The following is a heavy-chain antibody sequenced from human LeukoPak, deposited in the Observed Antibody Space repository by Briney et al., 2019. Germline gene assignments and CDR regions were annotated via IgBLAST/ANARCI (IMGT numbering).Heavy chain of an antibody. CDR1: GYTFTSYG. Sequence: ASVKVSCKASGYTFTSYGISWGRQAPGQGLEWMGWINPNSGGTNYAQKFQGRVTMTRDTSISTAYMELSRLRSDDTAVYYCARVGVGATGFDYWGQGTLVTVSS. D-gene: IGHD1-26*01. CDR3: ARVGVGATGFDY. V-gene: IGHV1-2*02. J-gene: IGHJ4*02. CDR2: INPNSGGT.